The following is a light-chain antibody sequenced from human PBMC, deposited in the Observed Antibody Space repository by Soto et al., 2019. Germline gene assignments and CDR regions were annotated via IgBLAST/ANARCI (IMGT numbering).Light chain of an antibody. J-gene: IGLJ1*01. Sequence: QSVLTQPPSVSGAPGQRVTISCTGSSSNIGPNYDVHWYQQLPGAAPKLLIYGNNNRPSGVPDRFSGSKSDTSASLAITGLQAEDEADYYCQSYDITQSGFVFGSGTKVNRP. V-gene: IGLV1-40*01. CDR3: QSYDITQSGFV. CDR1: SSNIGPNYD. CDR2: GNN.